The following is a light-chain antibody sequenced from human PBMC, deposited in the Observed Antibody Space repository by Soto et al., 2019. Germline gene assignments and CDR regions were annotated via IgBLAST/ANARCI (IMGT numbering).Light chain of an antibody. CDR3: QTWGTGIQV. CDR1: SGHSSYA. J-gene: IGLJ2*01. CDR2: LNSDGSH. V-gene: IGLV4-69*01. Sequence: QSVLTQSPSASASLGASVKLTCTLSSGHSSYAIAWHQQQPEKGPRYLMNLNSDGSHTKGDGIPDRFSSSSSGAERYLTIPSLQSEDEADYYCQTWGTGIQVFGGGTKLTVL.